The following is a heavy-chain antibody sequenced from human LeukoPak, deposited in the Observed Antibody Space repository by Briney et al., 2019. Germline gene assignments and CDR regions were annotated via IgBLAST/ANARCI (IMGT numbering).Heavy chain of an antibody. CDR2: ISGDGGST. V-gene: IGHV3-43*02. Sequence: PGGSLRLSCAASGLTFDDYAMHWVRQAPGKGLEWVSLISGDGGSTYYADSVEGRFTISRDNSKNYLYLQMNSLRTEDTALYYCAKVAHDYGGFHWYFDLWGRGTLVTVSS. CDR3: AKVAHDYGGFHWYFDL. J-gene: IGHJ2*01. D-gene: IGHD4-17*01. CDR1: GLTFDDYA.